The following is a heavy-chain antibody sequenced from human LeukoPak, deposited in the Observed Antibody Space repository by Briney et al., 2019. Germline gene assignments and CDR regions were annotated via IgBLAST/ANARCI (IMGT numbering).Heavy chain of an antibody. V-gene: IGHV1-18*01. CDR1: GYTFTNYG. J-gene: IGHJ5*02. CDR2: ISAYNGNT. Sequence: ASVKVSCKASGYTFTNYGISWVRQAPGQGLEWMGWISAYNGNTYYTQKFQGRVTMTRNTSIITAYMELSSLRSEDTAVYYCARVLRGGDRFDPWGQGTLVTVSS. CDR3: ARVLRGGDRFDP. D-gene: IGHD3-16*01.